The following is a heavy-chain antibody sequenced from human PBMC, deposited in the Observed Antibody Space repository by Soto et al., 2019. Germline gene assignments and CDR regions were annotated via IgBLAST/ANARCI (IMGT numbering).Heavy chain of an antibody. Sequence: QVPLVQSGAEVKKPGASVKVSCKASGYTFTSYGIGWVRQAPGQGLEWMGWISAYNGNTNYAQKLQGRVTMTTDTSTSTAYMELRSLRSDDTAVYYCARVPYQWELRVAGLDYWGQGTLVTVSS. V-gene: IGHV1-18*04. CDR3: ARVPYQWELRVAGLDY. CDR1: GYTFTSYG. D-gene: IGHD1-26*01. J-gene: IGHJ4*02. CDR2: ISAYNGNT.